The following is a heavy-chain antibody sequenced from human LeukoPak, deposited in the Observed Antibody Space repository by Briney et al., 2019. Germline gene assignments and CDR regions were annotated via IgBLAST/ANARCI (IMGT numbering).Heavy chain of an antibody. D-gene: IGHD4-11*01. V-gene: IGHV5-51*01. CDR2: IYPGDSDT. J-gene: IGHJ3*02. CDR3: ARRGLQELHDAFDI. Sequence: GESLKISCKGSGYIFTNYWIVWVRQMPGKGLEWMGIIYPGDSDTRYSPSFQGQVTISADKSISTAYLQWSSLKASDTAMYYCARRGLQELHDAFDIWGQGTMVTVSS. CDR1: GYIFTNYW.